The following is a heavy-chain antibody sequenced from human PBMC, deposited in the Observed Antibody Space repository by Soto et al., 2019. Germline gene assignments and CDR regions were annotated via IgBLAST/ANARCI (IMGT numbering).Heavy chain of an antibody. D-gene: IGHD2-2*01. V-gene: IGHV3-7*01. J-gene: IGHJ4*02. Sequence: EVQLVESGGGLVQPGGSLRLSCAASGFTFSGYWMSWVRQAPGKGLEWVANIKQDGSEKYYVASVKGRFTISRDNAKNSLYLLMNSLRADDTAVYYCAKNNRYCSSTNCFVFDYWGQGTLVTVSS. CDR1: GFTFSGYW. CDR3: AKNNRYCSSTNCFVFDY. CDR2: IKQDGSEK.